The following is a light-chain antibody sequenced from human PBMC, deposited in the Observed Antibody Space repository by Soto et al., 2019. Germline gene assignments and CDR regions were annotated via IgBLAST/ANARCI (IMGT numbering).Light chain of an antibody. J-gene: IGKJ1*01. CDR2: GAS. V-gene: IGKV3D-15*01. Sequence: EIVLTESPATLSLSPGERATLSCRASRSVSSKLAWYQQKPVQAPRLLIYGASTRATGIPARFSGSGSGTEFTLTISSLQSEDFAVYYCQQYNNWPPITFGQGTKVDIK. CDR1: RSVSSK. CDR3: QQYNNWPPIT.